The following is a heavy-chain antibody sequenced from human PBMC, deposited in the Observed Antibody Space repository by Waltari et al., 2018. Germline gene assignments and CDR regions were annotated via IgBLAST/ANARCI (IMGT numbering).Heavy chain of an antibody. CDR3: ATLKRGYSYGWTLDY. D-gene: IGHD5-18*01. Sequence: QVQLVQSGAEVKKPGASVKVSCKVSGYTLTALPMHWVRQAPGKGLEWMGGVDPEDGETINAQKFQGRVTMTEDTSTDTAYMELSSLRSEDTAVYYCATLKRGYSYGWTLDYWGQGTLVIVSS. CDR2: VDPEDGET. V-gene: IGHV1-24*01. CDR1: GYTLTALP. J-gene: IGHJ4*02.